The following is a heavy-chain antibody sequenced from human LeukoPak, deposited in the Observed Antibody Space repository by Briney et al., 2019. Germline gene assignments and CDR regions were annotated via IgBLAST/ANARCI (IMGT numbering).Heavy chain of an antibody. CDR2: IYYSGST. J-gene: IGHJ4*02. V-gene: IGHV4-59*12. D-gene: IGHD3-16*01. Sequence: SETLSLTCTVSGGSISSYYWSRIRQPAGKGLEWIGYIYYSGSTNYNPSLKSRVTISVDTSKNQFSLKLTSVTTADTAVYYCARSTSWHAFTWGQGTLVTVSS. CDR1: GGSISSYY. CDR3: ARSTSWHAFT.